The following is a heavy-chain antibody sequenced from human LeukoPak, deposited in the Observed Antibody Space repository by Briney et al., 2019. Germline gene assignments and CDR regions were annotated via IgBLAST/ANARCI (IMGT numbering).Heavy chain of an antibody. Sequence: GASVKVSCKASGYTLTSYAMSWVRQAPGQGLEWMGWINTDTGNPTYAQSFTGRFVFSLDTSVSTAYLQISSLKAEDTAVYYCARDAYDSSGYRLDYWGQGTLVTVSS. J-gene: IGHJ4*02. CDR1: GYTLTSYA. CDR2: INTDTGNP. D-gene: IGHD3-22*01. V-gene: IGHV7-4-1*02. CDR3: ARDAYDSSGYRLDY.